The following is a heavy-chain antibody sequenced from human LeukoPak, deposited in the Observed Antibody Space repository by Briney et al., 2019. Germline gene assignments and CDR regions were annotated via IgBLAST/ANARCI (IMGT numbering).Heavy chain of an antibody. D-gene: IGHD6-13*01. CDR1: GYTFTSYD. V-gene: IGHV1-8*01. CDR2: MNPNSGNT. CDR3: ASPRDDSSWRYFDY. J-gene: IGHJ4*02. Sequence: GASVKVSCKASGYTFTSYDINWVRQAAGQGLEWMGWMNPNSGNTGYAQKFQGRVTMTRNTSISTAYMELSSLRSEDTAVYYCASPRDDSSWRYFDYWGQGTLVTVSS.